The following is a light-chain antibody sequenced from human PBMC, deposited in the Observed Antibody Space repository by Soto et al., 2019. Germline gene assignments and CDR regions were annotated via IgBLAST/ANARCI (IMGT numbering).Light chain of an antibody. CDR3: QRYNDYQYI. V-gene: IGKV1-5*03. Sequence: DIQMTQSPSTLSASVGDRVTITCRASQSITTWLAWYQQKPGKAPKLLIYKATNLQSWVPSRFSGSGSGTEFSLTISSLQPDDFATYYCQRYNDYQYIFGQGTKLEIK. J-gene: IGKJ2*01. CDR1: QSITTW. CDR2: KAT.